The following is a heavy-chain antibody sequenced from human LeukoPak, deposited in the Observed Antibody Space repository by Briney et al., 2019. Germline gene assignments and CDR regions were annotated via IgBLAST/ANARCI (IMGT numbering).Heavy chain of an antibody. D-gene: IGHD1-26*01. CDR1: GYTFTSYG. CDR2: ISAYNGNT. CDR3: ARVVGATDYYYYMDV. J-gene: IGHJ6*03. V-gene: IGHV1-18*01. Sequence: GASVKVSCKASGYTFTSYGISWVRQAPGQGLEWMGWISAYNGNTNYAQKLQGRVTMTTDTSTSTAYMELRSLRSDDTAVYYCARVVGATDYYYYMDVWGKGTTVTVSS.